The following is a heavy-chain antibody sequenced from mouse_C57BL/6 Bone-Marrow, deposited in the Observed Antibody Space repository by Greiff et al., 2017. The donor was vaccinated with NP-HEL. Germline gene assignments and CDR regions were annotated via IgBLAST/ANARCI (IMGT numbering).Heavy chain of an antibody. Sequence: QVQLQQSGPGLVQPSQSLSITCTVSGFSLTSYGVHWVRQSPGKGLEWLGVLWSGGSTDYNAAFISRLSISKDNSKSQVFFKMNSLQADDTAIYYCARKGRGLPWYFDVWGTGTTVTVSS. V-gene: IGHV2-2*01. CDR2: LWSGGST. J-gene: IGHJ1*03. D-gene: IGHD2-4*01. CDR1: GFSLTSYG. CDR3: ARKGRGLPWYFDV.